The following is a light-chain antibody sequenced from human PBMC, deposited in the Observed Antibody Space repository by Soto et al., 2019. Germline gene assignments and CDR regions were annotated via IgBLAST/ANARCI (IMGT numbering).Light chain of an antibody. Sequence: DIQMTQSPSSLSASVGDRVTITCRASQSISSYLNWYQQKPGKAPKLLIYAASSLQSGVPSRFNGSGSGTDFTLTISILQPEDFATYYCQQSYSTPLTFGGGTKVDIK. V-gene: IGKV1-39*01. CDR3: QQSYSTPLT. CDR2: AAS. CDR1: QSISSY. J-gene: IGKJ4*01.